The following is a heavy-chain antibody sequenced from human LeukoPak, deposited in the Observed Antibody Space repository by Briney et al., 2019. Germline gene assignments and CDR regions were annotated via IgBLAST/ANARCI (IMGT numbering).Heavy chain of an antibody. CDR1: KFTFSHYG. CDR2: IWSDGSNQ. J-gene: IGHJ4*02. D-gene: IGHD4-11*01. CDR3: AKDAQRGFDYSNSLEN. V-gene: IGHV3-33*06. Sequence: GGSLRPSCAAAKFTFSHYGMHWVRQAPGKGLEWVAVIWSDGSNQYYADSVKGRFTISRDNSQNTVFLQMNSLRAEDTGVYYCAKDAQRGFDYSNSLENWGQGTLVTVSS.